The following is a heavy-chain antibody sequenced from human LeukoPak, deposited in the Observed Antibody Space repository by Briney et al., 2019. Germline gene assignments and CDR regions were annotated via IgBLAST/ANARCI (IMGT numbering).Heavy chain of an antibody. CDR2: ISSSGSTI. V-gene: IGHV3-11*01. J-gene: IGHJ4*02. CDR3: ARDGAAGTPIGY. D-gene: IGHD6-13*01. CDR1: GVTFSDYY. Sequence: GGSLRLSCAASGVTFSDYYMSWIRQAPGKGLEWVSYISSSGSTIDYADSVKGRFTISTDNAKNSLYLQMNSLRAEDTAVYYCARDGAAGTPIGYWGQGTLVTVSS.